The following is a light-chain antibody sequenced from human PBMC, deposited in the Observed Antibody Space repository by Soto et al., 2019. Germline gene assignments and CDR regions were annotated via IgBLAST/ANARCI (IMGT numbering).Light chain of an antibody. CDR3: QQLYSYPRT. CDR1: QDIRNY. J-gene: IGKJ1*01. V-gene: IGKV1-9*01. Sequence: DIPLTQSPSFLSTSVGDRVTITCRASQDIRNYLAWYQQKPGKAPKVLIYAASTLLSGVPSRFSGSGSGTEFSLTISSLEPEDFATYYCQQLYSYPRTFGQGTKVEI. CDR2: AAS.